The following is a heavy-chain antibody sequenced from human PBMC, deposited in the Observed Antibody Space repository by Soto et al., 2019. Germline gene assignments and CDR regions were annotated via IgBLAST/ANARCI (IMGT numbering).Heavy chain of an antibody. CDR3: AKDSLVAARYYYGMDV. CDR1: GFTSTSYG. D-gene: IGHD6-6*01. V-gene: IGHV3-30*18. J-gene: IGHJ6*02. CDR2: IPYDGTNK. Sequence: PGGSLRLSCAASGFTSTSYGMHWVRQAPGKGLEWVAVIPYDGTNKYYADSVKGRFTISRDNSKSTLYLQMNSLRAEDTAVYYCAKDSLVAARYYYGMDVWGQGTTVTVSS.